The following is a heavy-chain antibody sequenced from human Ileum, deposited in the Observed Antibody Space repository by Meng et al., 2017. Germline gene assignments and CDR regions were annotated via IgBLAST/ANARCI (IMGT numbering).Heavy chain of an antibody. CDR2: IHHSGRT. V-gene: IGHV4-34*01. Sequence: QVPLNQWGAGLLKPSETLSLTCAVFGGSFNDYYWSWVRQSPGKGLEWIGQIHHSGRTNYKSSLEHRVTISVDTSKSQFSLKLTSVTAADTAMYYCVRGPARETHDFDYWGQGALVTVSS. J-gene: IGHJ4*02. CDR3: VRGPARETHDFDY. CDR1: GGSFNDYY. D-gene: IGHD1-26*01.